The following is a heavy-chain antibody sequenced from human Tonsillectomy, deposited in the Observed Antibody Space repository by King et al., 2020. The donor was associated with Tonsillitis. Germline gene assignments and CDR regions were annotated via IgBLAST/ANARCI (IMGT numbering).Heavy chain of an antibody. CDR1: GDSISSSNYY. J-gene: IGHJ4*02. CDR3: ARCYGYFDY. Sequence: QLQESGPGLVKPSETLSLTCTVSGDSISSSNYYWGWIRKPPGKGLEWIGTIYYSGSTYYNPSLKSRVTISVDTSKNQFSLRLRFVTAADTAVYYCARCYGYFDYWGQGTLVTVSS. V-gene: IGHV4-39*01. CDR2: IYYSGST. D-gene: IGHD3-16*01.